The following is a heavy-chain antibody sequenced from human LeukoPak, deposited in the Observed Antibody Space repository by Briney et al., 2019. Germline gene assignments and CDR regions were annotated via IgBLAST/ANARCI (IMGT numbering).Heavy chain of an antibody. J-gene: IGHJ4*02. CDR1: GLAFSAYK. Sequence: GGSLRLSCAASGLAFSAYKMHWVRQAPRKGLVWVSRISTDGYTTDYADFVQGRFTASRDNTKNTWSLEMNSLRAEDTAVYYCAKARGTTGWLPYFDYWGQGALVTVSS. V-gene: IGHV3-74*01. D-gene: IGHD6-19*01. CDR3: AKARGTTGWLPYFDY. CDR2: ISTDGYTT.